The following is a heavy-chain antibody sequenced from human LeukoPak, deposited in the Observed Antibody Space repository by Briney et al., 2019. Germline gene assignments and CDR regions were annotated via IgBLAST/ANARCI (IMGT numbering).Heavy chain of an antibody. D-gene: IGHD3-10*01. CDR3: SRDFYGCGYDYWYFDL. J-gene: IGHJ2*01. Sequence: PSETLSLTCTVSGGSISSYYWSWIRQPPGKGLEWIGYIYYSGSTNYNPSLKSRVTISVDTSKNQFSLKLSSVTAADTAVYYCSRDFYGCGYDYWYFDLWGRGTLVTVSS. CDR2: IYYSGST. V-gene: IGHV4-59*01. CDR1: GGSISSYY.